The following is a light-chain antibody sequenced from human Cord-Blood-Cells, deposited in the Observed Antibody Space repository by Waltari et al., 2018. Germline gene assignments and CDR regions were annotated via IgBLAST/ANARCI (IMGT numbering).Light chain of an antibody. CDR1: QGISSY. CDR3: QQYYSYPYS. V-gene: IGKV1-8*01. Sequence: AIRMTQSPSSFSASTGDRVTITCRASQGISSYLAWYQQKPGKAPKHLIYAASTLQSGVPSMFSGSGSGTDFTLTISCLQSEDFATYYCQQYYSYPYSFGQGTKLEIK. J-gene: IGKJ2*03. CDR2: AAS.